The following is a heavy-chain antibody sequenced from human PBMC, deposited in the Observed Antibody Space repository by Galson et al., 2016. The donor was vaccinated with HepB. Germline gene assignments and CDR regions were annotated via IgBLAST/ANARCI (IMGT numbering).Heavy chain of an antibody. Sequence: LRHSCAASGFTFSDYYMTWIRQPPGKGLEWIGYIYYNGITNSNPSLKSRVSISLDTSKNQFSLTLNSVTAADTAVYYCARTAPYSGGVSIGLGWGQGTLVTVSS. V-gene: IGHV4-59*01. CDR2: IYYNGIT. D-gene: IGHD1-26*01. CDR3: ARTAPYSGGVSIGLG. J-gene: IGHJ4*02. CDR1: GFTFSDYY.